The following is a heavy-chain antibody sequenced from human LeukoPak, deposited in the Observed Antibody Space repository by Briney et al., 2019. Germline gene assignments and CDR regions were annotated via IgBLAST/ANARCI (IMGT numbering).Heavy chain of an antibody. V-gene: IGHV1-2*02. J-gene: IGHJ4*02. Sequence: ASVKVSCKASGYTFTGYYMHWVRQAPGQGLEWMGWINPNSGGTNYAQKFQGRVTMTRDTSISTAYMELSRLRSDDTAVYYCARGRAMVRGVIRSAFDYWGQGTLVTVSS. CDR2: INPNSGGT. D-gene: IGHD3-10*01. CDR3: ARGRAMVRGVIRSAFDY. CDR1: GYTFTGYY.